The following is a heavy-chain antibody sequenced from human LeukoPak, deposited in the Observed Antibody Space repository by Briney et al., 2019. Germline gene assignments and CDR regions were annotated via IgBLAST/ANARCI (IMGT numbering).Heavy chain of an antibody. V-gene: IGHV1-18*01. CDR3: ARAVSYCTNGVCYSYWFDP. D-gene: IGHD2-8*01. CDR2: ISAYNGNT. J-gene: IGHJ5*02. CDR1: GYTFTSYG. Sequence: ASVKVSCKASGYTFTSYGISWVRQAPGQGIEWMGWISAYNGNTNYAQKLQGRVTMTTDTSTSTDYMELRSLRSDDTAVYYCARAVSYCTNGVCYSYWFDPWGQGTLVTVSS.